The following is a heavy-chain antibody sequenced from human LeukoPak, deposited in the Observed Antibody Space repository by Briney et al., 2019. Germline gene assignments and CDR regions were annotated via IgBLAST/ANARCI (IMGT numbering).Heavy chain of an antibody. CDR3: AKGPLLWN. J-gene: IGHJ4*02. CDR2: ISASGALI. V-gene: IGHV3-23*01. CDR1: GFTFNDYG. Sequence: GGSLRLSCAASGFTFNDYGMSWVRQAPGKGLEWVSSISASGALIYYTDSVEGRFTISRDNSRNTLYLQMNSLRAEDTAVYYCAKGPLLWNWGQGTLVTVSS. D-gene: IGHD2/OR15-2a*01.